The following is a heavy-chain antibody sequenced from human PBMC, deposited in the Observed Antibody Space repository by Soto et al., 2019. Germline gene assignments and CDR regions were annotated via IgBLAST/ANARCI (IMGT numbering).Heavy chain of an antibody. CDR3: AHRVLRTVFGLVTTTAIYFDF. V-gene: IGHV2-5*02. CDR2: IYWDDDK. Sequence: QITLKESGPPVVKPTETLTLTCTFSGFSLTTSGVGVGWVRQSPGKAPEWLALIYWDDDKRYSTSLKCRLTITKDTSKNQVVLTMANVDPADTATYYCAHRVLRTVFGLVTTTAIYFDFWGQGTPVVVSS. D-gene: IGHD3-3*01. CDR1: GFSLTTSGVG. J-gene: IGHJ4*02.